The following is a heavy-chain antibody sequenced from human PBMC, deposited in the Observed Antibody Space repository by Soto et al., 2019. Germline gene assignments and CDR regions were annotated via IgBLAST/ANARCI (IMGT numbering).Heavy chain of an antibody. CDR3: ARDLVRGSLYPYFDY. V-gene: IGHV1-3*04. CDR1: GYTFNDHG. J-gene: IGHJ4*02. CDR2: IDIGKGKK. D-gene: IGHD1-26*01. Sequence: QVQFAQSGAEVKKPGASVKISCKASGYTFNDHGIHWVRQAPGQGLEWMGWIDIGKGKKKYSANFRGRVAISRDTSASTVYMELSSLKSEDSGVYYCARDLVRGSLYPYFDYWGQGTLVIVSS.